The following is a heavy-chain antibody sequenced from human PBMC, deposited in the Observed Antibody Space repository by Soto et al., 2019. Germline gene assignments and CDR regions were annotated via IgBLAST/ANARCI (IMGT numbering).Heavy chain of an antibody. CDR3: ARGLTTVTTVWFDP. CDR2: MNPNSGNT. V-gene: IGHV1-8*01. D-gene: IGHD4-17*01. Sequence: QVQLVQSGAEVKKPGASVKVSCKASGYTFTSYDINWVRQATGQGLEWMGWMNPNSGNTGYAQKFQGRVTMTRNTSISTAYMGLSSLRSEDTAVYYCARGLTTVTTVWFDPWGQGTLVTVSS. CDR1: GYTFTSYD. J-gene: IGHJ5*02.